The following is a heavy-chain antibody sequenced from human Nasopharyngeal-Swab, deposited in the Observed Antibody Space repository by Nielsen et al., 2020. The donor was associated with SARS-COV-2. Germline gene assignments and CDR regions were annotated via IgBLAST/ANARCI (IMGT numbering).Heavy chain of an antibody. D-gene: IGHD3-3*01. CDR2: INPNSGGT. CDR3: AREMGPYYGFWSGYLMGE. V-gene: IGHV1-2*06. Sequence: ASVKVSCKASGYTFTGYYMHWVRQAPGQGLEWMGRINPNSGGTNYAQKFQGRVTMTRDTSISTAYMELSRLRSDDTAVYYCAREMGPYYGFWSGYLMGEWGQGTLVTVSS. CDR1: GYTFTGYY. J-gene: IGHJ4*02.